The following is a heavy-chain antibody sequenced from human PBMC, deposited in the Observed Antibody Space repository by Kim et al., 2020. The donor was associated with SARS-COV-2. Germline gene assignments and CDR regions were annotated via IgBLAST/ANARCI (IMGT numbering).Heavy chain of an antibody. Sequence: TDYAAPVKGRLTISRDDSKNTLYLQMNSLKTEDTAVYYCTAAYGDFGGGYWGQGTLVTVSS. CDR2: T. V-gene: IGHV3-15*01. J-gene: IGHJ4*02. CDR3: TAAYGDFGGGY. D-gene: IGHD3-16*01.